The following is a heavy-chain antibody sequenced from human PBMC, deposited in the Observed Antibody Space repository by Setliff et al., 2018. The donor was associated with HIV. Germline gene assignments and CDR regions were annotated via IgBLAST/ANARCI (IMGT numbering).Heavy chain of an antibody. J-gene: IGHJ4*02. D-gene: IGHD3-9*01. V-gene: IGHV3-49*04. CDR2: INSNTYGGTT. Sequence: GGSLRLSCTASGFTFGDYAMTWVRQAPGKGLEWVGFINSNTYGGTTDYAASVKGRFTISRDDSKSSAYLLMNSLKTEDTAVYYCSRVHSPPYYDILTGYLDYWGQGTLVTVSS. CDR1: GFTFGDYA. CDR3: SRVHSPPYYDILTGYLDY.